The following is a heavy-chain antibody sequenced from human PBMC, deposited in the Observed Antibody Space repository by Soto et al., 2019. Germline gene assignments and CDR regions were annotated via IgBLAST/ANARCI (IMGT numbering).Heavy chain of an antibody. Sequence: QVQLQESGPGLVKPSETLSLTCTVSGGSISSYYWSWIRQPAGKGLDWIGRIYTSGSTNYNPSLKSRVTMSVDTSKNQFSLKLSSVTAADTAVYYCARERSNHFDYWGQGTLVTVSS. V-gene: IGHV4-4*07. CDR3: ARERSNHFDY. J-gene: IGHJ4*02. CDR2: IYTSGST. CDR1: GGSISSYY. D-gene: IGHD4-4*01.